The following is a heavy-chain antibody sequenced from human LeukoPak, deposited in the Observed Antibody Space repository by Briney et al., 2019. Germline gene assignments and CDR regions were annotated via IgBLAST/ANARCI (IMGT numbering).Heavy chain of an antibody. Sequence: GGSLRLSCAASGFTFSSYGMHWVRQAPGKGLEWVAVISYDGSNKYYADSVKGRFTISRDNSKNTLYLQMNSLRAEDTAVCYCAKDMGATIFSWFDPWGQGTLVTVSS. D-gene: IGHD1-26*01. J-gene: IGHJ5*02. CDR2: ISYDGSNK. CDR3: AKDMGATIFSWFDP. CDR1: GFTFSSYG. V-gene: IGHV3-30*18.